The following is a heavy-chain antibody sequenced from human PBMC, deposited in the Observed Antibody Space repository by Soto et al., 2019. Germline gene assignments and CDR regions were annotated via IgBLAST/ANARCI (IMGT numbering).Heavy chain of an antibody. CDR2: IDPSDSYT. V-gene: IGHV5-10-1*01. Sequence: PGESLKISCQGSGYSFTSYWISWVRQMPGKGLEWRGRIDPSDSYTNYSPSFQGHVTISADKSISTAYLQWRSLKASDTDMYSCAGIYSYYGMDVWGQGTTVTVSS. CDR1: GYSFTSYW. J-gene: IGHJ6*02. CDR3: AGIYSYYGMDV.